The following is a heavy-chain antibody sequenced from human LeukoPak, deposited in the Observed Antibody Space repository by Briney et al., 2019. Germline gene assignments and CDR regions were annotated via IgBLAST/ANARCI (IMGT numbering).Heavy chain of an antibody. CDR1: GFTISTYS. Sequence: PGGSLRLSCEGSGFTISTYSMNWVRQAPGKGLEWVSYIISSSNTIYYADSVKGRFTISRDNAKNSLYLQMNSLRAEDTAVYYCARDFYDFWSGSIRFDPWGQGTLVTVSS. J-gene: IGHJ5*02. D-gene: IGHD3-3*01. CDR3: ARDFYDFWSGSIRFDP. V-gene: IGHV3-48*01. CDR2: IISSSNTI.